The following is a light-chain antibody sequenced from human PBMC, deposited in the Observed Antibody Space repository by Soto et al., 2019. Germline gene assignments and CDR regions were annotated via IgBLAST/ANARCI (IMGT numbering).Light chain of an antibody. CDR3: QQYGSSPVT. CDR1: QSFSSSS. J-gene: IGKJ4*01. Sequence: EIVLTQSPGTLSLSPGERATLSCRASQSFSSSSLAWYQQKPGQAPRLLIYGDSSRATGIPDRFSGSGSGIEFTLTISGLEPEDFAVYYCQQYGSSPVTCGGGTKVEI. CDR2: GDS. V-gene: IGKV3-20*01.